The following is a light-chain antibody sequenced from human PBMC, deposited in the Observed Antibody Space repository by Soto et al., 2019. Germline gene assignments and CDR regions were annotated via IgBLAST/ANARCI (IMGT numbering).Light chain of an antibody. CDR3: QSYDSSLSGPNWV. V-gene: IGLV1-40*01. Sequence: QSVLTQPPSVSGPPGQRATISCTGSSSNIGAGYDVHWYQQLPGTAPKLLIYGNSNRPSGVPDRFSGSKSGTSASLAITGLQAEDEADYYCQSYDSSLSGPNWVFGGGTKLTVL. J-gene: IGLJ3*02. CDR1: SSNIGAGYD. CDR2: GNS.